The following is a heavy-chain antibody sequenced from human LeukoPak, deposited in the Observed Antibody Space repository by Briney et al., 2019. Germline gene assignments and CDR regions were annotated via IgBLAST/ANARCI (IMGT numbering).Heavy chain of an antibody. J-gene: IGHJ4*02. V-gene: IGHV3-7*01. CDR2: IKQDGSEK. D-gene: IGHD4-17*01. Sequence: GGSLRLSCAASGFTFSSYWMSWVRQAPGKGLEWVANIKQDGSEKYYVDSVKGRFTISRDNAKNSLYLQMNSLRAEDTAVYYCARDLVYDYGDYAYYYFDYWGQGTLVTVSS. CDR1: GFTFSSYW. CDR3: ARDLVYDYGDYAYYYFDY.